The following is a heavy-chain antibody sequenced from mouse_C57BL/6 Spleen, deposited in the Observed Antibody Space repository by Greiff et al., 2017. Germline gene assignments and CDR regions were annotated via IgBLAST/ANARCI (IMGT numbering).Heavy chain of an antibody. CDR1: GYSITSGYF. J-gene: IGHJ4*01. CDR2: ISYDGSN. CDR3: ARDLYDYGGFAMDY. V-gene: IGHV3-6*01. Sequence: EVKLVESGPGLVKPSQSLSLTCSVTGYSITSGYFWSWIRQFPGNKQEWMGYISYDGSNNYNPSLKNRISITRDTSKNQFCLKLNSVTTEDTATYDCARDLYDYGGFAMDYWGQGTSVTVSS. D-gene: IGHD2-4*01.